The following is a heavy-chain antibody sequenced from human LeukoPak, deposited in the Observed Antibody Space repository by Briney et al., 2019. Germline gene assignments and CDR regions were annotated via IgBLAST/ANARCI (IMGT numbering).Heavy chain of an antibody. Sequence: GGSLRLSCAASGFTFDDYGMSWVRQAPGKGLEWVSGINWNGGSTGYADSVKGRFTISRDNAKNSLYLQMNSLRGEDTAVYYCARESFSGWYDDDWGKGTLVTVSS. V-gene: IGHV3-20*04. CDR2: INWNGGST. J-gene: IGHJ4*02. CDR1: GFTFDDYG. CDR3: ARESFSGWYDDD. D-gene: IGHD6-19*01.